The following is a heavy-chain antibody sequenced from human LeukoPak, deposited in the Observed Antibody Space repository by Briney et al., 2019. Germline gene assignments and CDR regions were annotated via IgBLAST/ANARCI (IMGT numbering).Heavy chain of an antibody. CDR2: INHSGST. D-gene: IGHD1-26*01. J-gene: IGHJ4*02. CDR1: GGSFSGYY. V-gene: IGHV4-34*01. Sequence: PSETLSLTCAVYGGSFSGYYWSWIRQPPGKGLEWIGEINHSGSTNYNPSLKSRVTISVDTSKNQFSLKLSSVTAADTAVYYCAVREMWKWEPKGPWYWGQGTLVTVSS. CDR3: AVREMWKWEPKGPWY.